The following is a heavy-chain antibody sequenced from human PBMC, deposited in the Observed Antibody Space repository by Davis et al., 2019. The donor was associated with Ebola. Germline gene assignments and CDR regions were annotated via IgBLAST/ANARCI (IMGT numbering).Heavy chain of an antibody. CDR2: ITGSGRST. V-gene: IGHV3-23*01. D-gene: IGHD3-16*01. Sequence: GESLKISCAASGFTFSTYAMTWVRQAPGKGLEWVSGITGSGRSTYYADSVKGRFTISRDNSKNTIYLQMSSLRAEDTAVYYCARHYVHDYYMGLDVWGQGTTVIVSS. J-gene: IGHJ6*02. CDR3: ARHYVHDYYMGLDV. CDR1: GFTFSTYA.